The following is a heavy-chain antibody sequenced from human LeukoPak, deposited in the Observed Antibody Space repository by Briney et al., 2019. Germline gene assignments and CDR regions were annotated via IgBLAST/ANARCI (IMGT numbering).Heavy chain of an antibody. Sequence: PSETLSLTCTVSGGSISSYYWSWIRQPPGKGLEWIGYIYYSGSTNYNPSLKSRVTISVDTSKNQFSLKLSSVTAADTAVYYCARHDSHYDILTGYRYRDYWGQGTLVTVSS. D-gene: IGHD3-9*01. V-gene: IGHV4-59*08. CDR1: GGSISSYY. J-gene: IGHJ4*02. CDR3: ARHDSHYDILTGYRYRDY. CDR2: IYYSGST.